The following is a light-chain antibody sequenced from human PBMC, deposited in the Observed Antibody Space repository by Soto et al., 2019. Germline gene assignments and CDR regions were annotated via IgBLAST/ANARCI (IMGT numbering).Light chain of an antibody. CDR1: QSVSTN. CDR3: HQYNNWRT. J-gene: IGKJ5*01. V-gene: IGKV3-15*01. Sequence: EVVLTQSPATLSVSPGERATLSCRASQSVSTNLAWYQQRPGQAPRLLIYGASARATGIPDRFSGSGAGTEFTLTISSLQSEYFAVYYCHQYNNWRTFGQGTRLEIK. CDR2: GAS.